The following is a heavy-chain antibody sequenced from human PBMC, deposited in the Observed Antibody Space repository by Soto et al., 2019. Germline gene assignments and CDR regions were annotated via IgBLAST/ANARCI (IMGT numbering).Heavy chain of an antibody. D-gene: IGHD6-13*01. J-gene: IGHJ4*02. Sequence: SETLSLTCAVYGGSFSGYYWSWIRQPPGKGLEWIEEINHSGSTNYNPSLKSRVTISVDTSKNQFSLKLSSVTAADTAVYYCAGGGSYSSPYFDYWGQGTLVTVSS. CDR1: GGSFSGYY. CDR2: INHSGST. CDR3: AGGGSYSSPYFDY. V-gene: IGHV4-34*01.